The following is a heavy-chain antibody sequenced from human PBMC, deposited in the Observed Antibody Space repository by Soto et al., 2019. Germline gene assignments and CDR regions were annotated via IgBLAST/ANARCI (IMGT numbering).Heavy chain of an antibody. V-gene: IGHV1-3*01. CDR3: ATGRDTLYDPSFDY. CDR2: INVGNGDT. D-gene: IGHD3-16*01. J-gene: IGHJ4*02. CDR1: EYTFTGRT. Sequence: LVQSGAEVKKPGASVKVSCKGSEYTFTGRTVHWVRQAPGQRPEWMGWINVGNGDTKYSHNFLGRVTITRDTSATTAYMELSSLRSEDTATYYCATGRDTLYDPSFDYWGKGTLVTVSS.